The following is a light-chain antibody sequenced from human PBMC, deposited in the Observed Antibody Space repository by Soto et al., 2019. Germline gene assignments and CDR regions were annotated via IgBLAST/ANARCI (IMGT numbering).Light chain of an antibody. Sequence: SVLTQPASVSGSPGQSITISCTGTSSDVGGYIYVSWYQQHPGKAPKLMIYDVTSRPSGVSYRFSGSKSGNTASLTISGLQAEDEADYYCSSYTTSSSYVFGTGTKLTVL. V-gene: IGLV2-14*01. CDR1: SSDVGGYIY. CDR2: DVT. J-gene: IGLJ1*01. CDR3: SSYTTSSSYV.